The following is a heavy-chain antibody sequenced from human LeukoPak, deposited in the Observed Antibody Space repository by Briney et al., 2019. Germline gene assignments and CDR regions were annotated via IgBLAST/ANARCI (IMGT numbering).Heavy chain of an antibody. CDR2: IYHSGST. Sequence: SETLSLTCTVSGYSISSGYYWGWIRQPPGKGLEWIGSIYHSGSTYYNPSLKSRVTISVDTSKNQFSLKLSSVTAADTAVYYCASLSPYSSGWYGDYWGQGTLVTVSS. V-gene: IGHV4-38-2*02. CDR3: ASLSPYSSGWYGDY. J-gene: IGHJ4*02. D-gene: IGHD6-19*01. CDR1: GYSISSGYY.